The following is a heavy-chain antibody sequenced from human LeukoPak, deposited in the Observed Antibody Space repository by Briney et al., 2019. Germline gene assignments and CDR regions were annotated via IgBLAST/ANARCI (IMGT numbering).Heavy chain of an antibody. Sequence: PSETLSLTCTVSGGSISNYYWNWIRQPPGKGLEWIGYIYYTGSTNYNPSLKSRVTMSVDTSKNQFSLNLRSVTPEDTAVYYCAKDTAVTTSRHRESWFDPWGQGTLVTVSS. V-gene: IGHV4-59*01. CDR2: IYYTGST. CDR1: GGSISNYY. CDR3: AKDTAVTTSRHRESWFDP. J-gene: IGHJ5*02. D-gene: IGHD4-17*01.